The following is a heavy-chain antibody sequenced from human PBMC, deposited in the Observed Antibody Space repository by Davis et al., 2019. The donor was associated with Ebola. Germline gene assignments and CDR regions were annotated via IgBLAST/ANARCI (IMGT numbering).Heavy chain of an antibody. J-gene: IGHJ6*02. Sequence: PSETLSLTCAVYGGSFSGYYWSWIRQPPGKGLEWIGEINHSGSTNYNPSLKSRVTISVDTSKNQFSLKLSSVTAADTAVYYCARHNGEYYDFWSGSYGMDVWGQGTTVTVSS. CDR1: GGSFSGYY. D-gene: IGHD3-3*01. V-gene: IGHV4-34*01. CDR2: INHSGST. CDR3: ARHNGEYYDFWSGSYGMDV.